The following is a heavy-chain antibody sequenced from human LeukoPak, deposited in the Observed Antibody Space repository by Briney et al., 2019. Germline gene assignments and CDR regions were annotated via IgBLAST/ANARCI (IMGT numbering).Heavy chain of an antibody. CDR3: ARAVVPAANGHFDY. CDR1: GFTFSSYA. CDR2: ISSGQST. J-gene: IGHJ4*02. V-gene: IGHV3-23*01. D-gene: IGHD2-2*01. Sequence: GGSLRLSCAASGFTFSSYAMTWVRQAPGKGLEWVSGISSGQSTYYADSVKGRFTVSRDNSRDTLYLQMNSLRAEDTAVYYCARAVVPAANGHFDYWGQGTLVTVSS.